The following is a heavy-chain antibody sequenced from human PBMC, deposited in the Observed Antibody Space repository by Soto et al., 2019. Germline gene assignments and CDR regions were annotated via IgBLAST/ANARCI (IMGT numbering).Heavy chain of an antibody. CDR3: ARANVGATFVHSYYGMDV. Sequence: QVQLVQSGPEVKKPGSSVKVSCKASGGTFSSYAISWVRQAPGQGLEWMGGIVPIFGTPNYAQKFQGRVTITAEESPSTAYMELSGLRSEDTALYYCARANVGATFVHSYYGMDVWGQGTTVTLSS. V-gene: IGHV1-69*12. CDR1: GGTFSSYA. J-gene: IGHJ6*02. CDR2: IVPIFGTP.